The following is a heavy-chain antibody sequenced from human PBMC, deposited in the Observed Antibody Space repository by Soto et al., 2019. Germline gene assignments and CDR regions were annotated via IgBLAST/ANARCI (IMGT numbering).Heavy chain of an antibody. D-gene: IGHD1-26*01. Sequence: EVQLLESGGGLVQPGGSLRLSCAASGFTFSSYAMRWVRQAPGKGLEWVSAISGSGGSTYYADSVKGRFTISRDNSKNTLYLQMNSLMAEDTAVYYCARRGSGSDYDYWGQGTLVTVSS. J-gene: IGHJ4*02. CDR1: GFTFSSYA. CDR2: ISGSGGST. CDR3: ARRGSGSDYDY. V-gene: IGHV3-23*01.